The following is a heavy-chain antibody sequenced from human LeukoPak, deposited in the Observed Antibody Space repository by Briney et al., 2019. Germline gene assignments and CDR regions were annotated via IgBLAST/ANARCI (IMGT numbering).Heavy chain of an antibody. Sequence: SETLSLTCAVYGGSFSGYYWSWIRQPPGKGLEWIGEINHSGSTNYNPSLKSRVTISVDTSKNQFSLKLSSVTAADTAVYYCARETLGASHYDILTGHGWYYYYGMDVWGQGTTVTVSS. V-gene: IGHV4-34*01. D-gene: IGHD3-9*01. CDR1: GGSFSGYY. CDR2: INHSGST. CDR3: ARETLGASHYDILTGHGWYYYYGMDV. J-gene: IGHJ6*02.